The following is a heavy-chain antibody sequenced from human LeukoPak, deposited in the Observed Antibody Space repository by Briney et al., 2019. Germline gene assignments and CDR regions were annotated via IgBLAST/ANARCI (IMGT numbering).Heavy chain of an antibody. CDR3: ARGSYYYDSSGYYYRGDAFDI. J-gene: IGHJ3*02. Sequence: SETLSPTCAVYGGSFSGYYWSWIRQPPGKGLEWIGEINHSGSTNYNPSLKSRVTISVDTSKNQFSLKLSSVTAADTAVYYCARGSYYYDSSGYYYRGDAFDIWGQGTMVTVSS. CDR2: INHSGST. D-gene: IGHD3-22*01. CDR1: GGSFSGYY. V-gene: IGHV4-34*01.